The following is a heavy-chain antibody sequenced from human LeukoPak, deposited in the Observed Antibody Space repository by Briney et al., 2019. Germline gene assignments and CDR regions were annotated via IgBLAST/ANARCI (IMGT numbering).Heavy chain of an antibody. CDR3: AKVGAGVTAGTGAEGY. CDR1: GLTFSRYA. Sequence: PGGSLRLSCAASGLTFSRYAMSWVRQAPGKGLEWVSAISASGGSTYYADSVKGRFTISRDNSKNTLYLQMNSLRAEDTAVYYCAKVGAGVTAGTGAEGYWGQGTLVTVSS. D-gene: IGHD2-21*02. V-gene: IGHV3-23*01. CDR2: ISASGGST. J-gene: IGHJ4*02.